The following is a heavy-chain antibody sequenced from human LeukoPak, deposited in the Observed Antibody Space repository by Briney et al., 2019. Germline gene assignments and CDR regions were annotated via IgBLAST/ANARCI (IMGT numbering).Heavy chain of an antibody. CDR3: ARDSRAALRFEYFQH. J-gene: IGHJ1*01. CDR2: IIPIFGTA. CDR1: GGTFSSYA. D-gene: IGHD6-6*01. V-gene: IGHV1-69*01. Sequence: SVKVSCKASGGTFSSYAISWVRQAPGQGLEWMGGIIPIFGTANYAQKFQGRVTITADESTSTAYMELSGLRSEDTAVYYCARDSRAALRFEYFQHWGQGTLVTVSS.